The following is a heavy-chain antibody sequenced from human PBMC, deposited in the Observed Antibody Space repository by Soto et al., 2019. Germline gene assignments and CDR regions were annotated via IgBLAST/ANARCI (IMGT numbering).Heavy chain of an antibody. CDR3: ARDSSGYNWFDP. J-gene: IGHJ5*02. D-gene: IGHD6-19*01. CDR2: VYHSGIT. Sequence: PSETLSLTCAVSGNSISSGYFWGWIRQPPGKGLEWIGTVYHSGITYYNPALKRRVTISVDTSKNLFSLKLRSVTAADTAVYYCARDSSGYNWFDPWGQGTLVTVSS. V-gene: IGHV4-38-2*02. CDR1: GNSISSGYF.